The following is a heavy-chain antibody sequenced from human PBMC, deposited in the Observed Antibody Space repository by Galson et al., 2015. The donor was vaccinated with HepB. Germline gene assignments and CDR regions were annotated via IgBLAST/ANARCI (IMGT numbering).Heavy chain of an antibody. CDR2: IIPIFGTA. J-gene: IGHJ4*02. Sequence: SVKVSCKASGGTFSSYAISWVRQAPGQGLEWMGGIIPIFGTANYAQKFQGRVTTTADKSTSTAYMELSSLRSEDTAVYYCASSGSGSYSYYFDYWGQGTLVTVSS. V-gene: IGHV1-69*06. CDR1: GGTFSSYA. D-gene: IGHD3-10*01. CDR3: ASSGSGSYSYYFDY.